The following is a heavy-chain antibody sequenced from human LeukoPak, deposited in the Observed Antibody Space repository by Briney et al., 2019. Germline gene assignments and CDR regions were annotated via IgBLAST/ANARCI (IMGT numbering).Heavy chain of an antibody. CDR2: IYPGDSDT. CDR3: ARLVLRYSAASLPIDN. J-gene: IGHJ4*02. Sequence: GESLKISCKGSGYSFTSYGIGGVRQMPGKGLEWMGIIYPGDSDTRYSPSFQGQVTISANKSISTAYLQWSSLKASDTAMYYCARLVLRYSAASLPIDNWGQGTLVTVSS. D-gene: IGHD3-9*01. V-gene: IGHV5-51*01. CDR1: GYSFTSYG.